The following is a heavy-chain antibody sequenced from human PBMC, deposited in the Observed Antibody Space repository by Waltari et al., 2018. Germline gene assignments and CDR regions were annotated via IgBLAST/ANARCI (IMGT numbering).Heavy chain of an antibody. J-gene: IGHJ4*02. CDR2: NYTRGSP. CDR3: ATIAVACTNYFDY. CDR1: GGSISSYY. Sequence: QVQLQESGPGLVKPSETLSLTCTVSGGSISSYYWSWIRQPAGKGLEWIWRNYTRGSPNYNPSLKSRVTMSVDTSKNQFSLKLSSVTAADTAVYYCATIAVACTNYFDYWGQGTLVTVSS. V-gene: IGHV4-4*07. D-gene: IGHD6-19*01.